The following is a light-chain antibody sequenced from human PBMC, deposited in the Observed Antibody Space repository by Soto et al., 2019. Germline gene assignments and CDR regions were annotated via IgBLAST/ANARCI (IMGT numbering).Light chain of an antibody. CDR2: GAS. CDR3: HHYGGSPIT. Sequence: DIVLTQSPGTLSLSPGERATLSCRASQSVNSDYLGWFQQKPGQAPRLLIYGASTRATGIPDTFSGSGSGTDFTLTISRLEPEDFAVYYCHHYGGSPITLGQGTLLEIK. CDR1: QSVNSDY. J-gene: IGKJ5*01. V-gene: IGKV3-20*01.